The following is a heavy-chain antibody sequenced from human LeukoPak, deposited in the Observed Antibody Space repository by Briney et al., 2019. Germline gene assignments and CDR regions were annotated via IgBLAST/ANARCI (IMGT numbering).Heavy chain of an antibody. V-gene: IGHV3-30-3*01. Sequence: PGGSLRLSCAASGFTLSSYAMHWVRQAPGKGLEWVAVISYDGDHKYYADSVKGRFTISRDNSKNTLYLQMNSLRAEDTSIYYCARSITMVRGNFDYWGQGTLVTVSS. J-gene: IGHJ4*02. CDR1: GFTLSSYA. D-gene: IGHD3-10*01. CDR3: ARSITMVRGNFDY. CDR2: ISYDGDHK.